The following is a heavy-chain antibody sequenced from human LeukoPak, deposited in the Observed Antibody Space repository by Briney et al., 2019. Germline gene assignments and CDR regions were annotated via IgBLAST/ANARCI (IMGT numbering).Heavy chain of an antibody. CDR3: ARVGYYGSGSYHDAFDI. V-gene: IGHV4-59*08. J-gene: IGHJ3*02. D-gene: IGHD3-10*01. CDR1: GGSINSYY. CDR2: MYYSGST. Sequence: SETLSLTCTVSGGSINSYYWNWIRQPPGKGLEWIGYMYYSGSTNYNPSLKSRVTISVDTSKNQLSLKLSSVTAADTAVYYCARVGYYGSGSYHDAFDIWGQGTMVTVSS.